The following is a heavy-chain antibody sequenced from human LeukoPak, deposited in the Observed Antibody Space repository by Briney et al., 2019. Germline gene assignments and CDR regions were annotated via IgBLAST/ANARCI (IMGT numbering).Heavy chain of an antibody. Sequence: SETLSLTCTVSGGSISGGGSYWSWIRQHPGKGLERIGYIYYSGSTYYNPSLKSRVTISVDTSKNQFSLKLSSVTAADTAVYYCARAPHYFLFDPWGQGTLVTVSS. CDR3: ARAPHYFLFDP. V-gene: IGHV4-31*03. CDR1: GGSISGGGSY. D-gene: IGHD3-16*01. CDR2: IYYSGST. J-gene: IGHJ5*02.